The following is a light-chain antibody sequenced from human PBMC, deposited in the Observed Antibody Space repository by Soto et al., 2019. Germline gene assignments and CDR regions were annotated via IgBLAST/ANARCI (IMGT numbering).Light chain of an antibody. J-gene: IGKJ1*01. CDR1: HSVTNS. V-gene: IGKV3-20*01. CDR3: QQYCGIPRT. CDR2: GAS. Sequence: EIVLTQSPCTLCLSTGERATLSCGASHSVTNSLAWYQQKPGQPPRLLIYGASTRVTGVPDRFSGSGSGTDFTLTISRLQPEDFAVYCCQQYCGIPRTFGQGTKVDIK.